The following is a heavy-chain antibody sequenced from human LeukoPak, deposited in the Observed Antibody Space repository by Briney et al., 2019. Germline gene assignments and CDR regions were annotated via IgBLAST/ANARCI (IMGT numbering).Heavy chain of an antibody. J-gene: IGHJ6*02. CDR2: ISAYNGNT. Sequence: ASVKVSCKASGYTFTSYGISWVRQAPGQGLEWMGWISAYNGNTNYAQKLQGRVTMTTDTSTSTAYMELSSLRSDDTAVYYCARGITGTLYYYYYGMDVWGQGTTVTVSS. CDR3: ARGITGTLYYYYYGMDV. CDR1: GYTFTSYG. D-gene: IGHD1-20*01. V-gene: IGHV1-18*01.